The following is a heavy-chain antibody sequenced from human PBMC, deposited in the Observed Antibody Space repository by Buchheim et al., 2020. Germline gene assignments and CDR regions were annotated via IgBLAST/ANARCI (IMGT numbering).Heavy chain of an antibody. CDR3: TRHHSSSWGPVGYYYYGMDV. V-gene: IGHV3-73*01. D-gene: IGHD6-13*01. CDR1: GFTFSGSA. J-gene: IGHJ6*02. CDR2: IRSKANSYAT. Sequence: EVQLVESGGGLVQPGGSLKLSCAASGFTFSGSAMHWVRQASGKGLEWVGRIRSKANSYATAYAASVQGRFTISRDDSKYTAFLQMNSLKTEDTAVYYCTRHHSSSWGPVGYYYYGMDVWGQGTT.